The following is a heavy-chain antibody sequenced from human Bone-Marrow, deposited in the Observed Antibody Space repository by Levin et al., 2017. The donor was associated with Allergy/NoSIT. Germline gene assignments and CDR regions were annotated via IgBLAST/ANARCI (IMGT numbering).Heavy chain of an antibody. Sequence: AGGSLRLSCAASGFTFSSYAMSWFRQAPGKGLEWVSHITSGSGGGIYYAHSVKGRFTISRDNSKSTLYLQMNSLRAEDTALYSCARGTYGSFDYWGQGTLVTVSS. J-gene: IGHJ4*02. CDR2: ITSGSGGGI. V-gene: IGHV3-23*01. D-gene: IGHD1-26*01. CDR3: ARGTYGSFDY. CDR1: GFTFSSYA.